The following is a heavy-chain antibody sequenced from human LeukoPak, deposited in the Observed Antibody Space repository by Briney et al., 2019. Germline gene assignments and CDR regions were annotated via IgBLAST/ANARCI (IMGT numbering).Heavy chain of an antibody. D-gene: IGHD3-10*01. CDR3: AGGNYYGSGSYQN. J-gene: IGHJ4*02. V-gene: IGHV1-2*02. Sequence: ASVKVSCKASGYTFTGYYMHWVRQAPGQGLEWMGWINPNSGGTNYAQKFQGRVTMTRDTSISTAYMELSRLRSDDTAVYYCAGGNYYGSGSYQNWGQGTLVTVSS. CDR1: GYTFTGYY. CDR2: INPNSGGT.